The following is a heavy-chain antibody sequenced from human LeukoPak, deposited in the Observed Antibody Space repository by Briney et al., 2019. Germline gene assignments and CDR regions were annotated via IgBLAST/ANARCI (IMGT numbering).Heavy chain of an antibody. CDR3: ARDRDSSGWHVADY. Sequence: ASVKVSCKASGYTFRSYDITWVRQAPGQGLEWMGWISPNNGNTNYAQKFQGRVTMTTDTPTSTAYMEMGSLRSDDTAVYYCARDRDSSGWHVADYWGQGTLVTVSS. V-gene: IGHV1-18*01. CDR1: GYTFRSYD. D-gene: IGHD6-19*01. CDR2: ISPNNGNT. J-gene: IGHJ4*02.